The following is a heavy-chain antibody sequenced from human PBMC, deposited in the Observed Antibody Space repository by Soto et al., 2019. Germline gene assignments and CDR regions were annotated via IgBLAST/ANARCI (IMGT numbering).Heavy chain of an antibody. Sequence: GGSLRLSCAASGFSFSGFWMHWVRQAPGKGLVWVSRMFTDVSTTYYADSVKGRFTISRDNAKSTLYLQMNSLRDEDTAVYYCVRGNTGHGNFDSWGQGTLVTVSS. CDR3: VRGNTGHGNFDS. J-gene: IGHJ4*02. CDR2: MFTDVSTT. V-gene: IGHV3-74*01. D-gene: IGHD1-1*01. CDR1: GFSFSGFW.